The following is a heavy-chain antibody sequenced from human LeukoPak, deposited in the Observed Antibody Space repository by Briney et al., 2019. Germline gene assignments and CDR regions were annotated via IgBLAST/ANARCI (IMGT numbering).Heavy chain of an antibody. V-gene: IGHV4-39*01. CDR1: GGSITSNTYY. J-gene: IGHJ6*02. CDR3: ASQYCSGGSCYYYGTDV. Sequence: SETLSLTCSVSGGSITSNTYYWGWVRQRPGKGLEWIGNIYYSGTTYYNPSLKSRVTISVDTSKNQFSLQLSSVTAADTAVYYCASQYCSGGSCYYYGTDVWGQGTTVTVSS. D-gene: IGHD2-15*01. CDR2: IYYSGTT.